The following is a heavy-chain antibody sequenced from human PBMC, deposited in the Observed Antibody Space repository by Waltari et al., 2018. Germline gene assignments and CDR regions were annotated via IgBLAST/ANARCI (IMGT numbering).Heavy chain of an antibody. CDR2: IFNDGNIV. J-gene: IGHJ6*02. V-gene: IGHV3-74*03. CDR3: ARDLYYFGRSGYDGLDV. Sequence: EVQLVESGGGLVRPGGSLSLPFSASGFSFVVFSMPWVRQVPGRGLVWIARIFNDGNIVTYANSVRDRFTISRDNSKNTLYLHMSRLRGEDTAVYYCARDLYYFGRSGYDGLDVWGQGTTVTVSS. D-gene: IGHD3-22*01. CDR1: GFSFVVFS.